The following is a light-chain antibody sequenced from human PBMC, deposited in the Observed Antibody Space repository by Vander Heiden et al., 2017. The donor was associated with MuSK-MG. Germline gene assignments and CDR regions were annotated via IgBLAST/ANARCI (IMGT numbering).Light chain of an antibody. CDR1: QSVLYSSNNKNY. V-gene: IGKV4-1*01. Sequence: DIVMTQSPDSLAVSLGERATINCKSSQSVLYSSNNKNYLAWYQQKRGQPPKVLIYWASTRESGVPDRFGGSGSGTDFTLTISRLQAEDVAVYYCQQYQSHPWTFGQGTKVEIK. CDR2: WAS. J-gene: IGKJ1*01. CDR3: QQYQSHPWT.